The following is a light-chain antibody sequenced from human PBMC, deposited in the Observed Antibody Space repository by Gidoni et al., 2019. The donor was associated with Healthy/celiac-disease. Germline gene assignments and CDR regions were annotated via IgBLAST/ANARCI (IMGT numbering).Light chain of an antibody. CDR1: SSDVGSYNL. CDR2: KGS. CDR3: CSYAGSSTLV. J-gene: IGLJ2*01. Sequence: QSALTQPASVSGSPGQSITISCTGTSSDVGSYNLVSWYQQHPGKAPKLKIYKGSKRPSGVSNRFSGSKSGNTASLTISGLQAEDEADYYCCSYAGSSTLVFGGGTKLTVL. V-gene: IGLV2-23*01.